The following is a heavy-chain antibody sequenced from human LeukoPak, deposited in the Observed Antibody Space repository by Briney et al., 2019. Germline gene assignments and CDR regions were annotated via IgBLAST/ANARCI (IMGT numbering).Heavy chain of an antibody. J-gene: IGHJ4*02. CDR1: GGSISSSSYY. D-gene: IGHD3-10*01. CDR2: IYYSGST. Sequence: PSETLSLTCTVSGGSISSSSYYWGWIRQPPGKGLEWIGSIYYSGSTYYNPSLKSRVTISVDTSKNQFSLKLSSVTAADTAVYYCARLNFGEVLYYFDYWGQGTLVTVSS. V-gene: IGHV4-39*01. CDR3: ARLNFGEVLYYFDY.